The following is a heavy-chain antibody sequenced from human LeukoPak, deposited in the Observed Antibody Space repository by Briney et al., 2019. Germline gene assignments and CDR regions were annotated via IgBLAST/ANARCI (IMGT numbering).Heavy chain of an antibody. D-gene: IGHD2-21*02. J-gene: IGHJ4*02. Sequence: GGSLRLSCAASGFTFSSYAMSGVRQAPGKGLEWVSAISGSGGSTYYADSVKGRFTISRDNSKNTLYLQMNSLRAEDTAVYYCAKDHVVVVTAIRHGYFDYWGQGTLVTVSS. V-gene: IGHV3-23*01. CDR3: AKDHVVVVTAIRHGYFDY. CDR2: ISGSGGST. CDR1: GFTFSSYA.